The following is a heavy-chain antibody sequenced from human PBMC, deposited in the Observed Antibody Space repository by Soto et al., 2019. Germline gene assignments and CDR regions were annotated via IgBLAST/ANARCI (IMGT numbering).Heavy chain of an antibody. D-gene: IGHD3-22*01. J-gene: IGHJ4*02. CDR3: ARIALRYYDTSGPPFFDY. Sequence: SGPTLVNPTQTLTLTCTFSGFSLSTTGMCVSWIRQPPGKALEWLARIDWDDDKYYSTSLKTRLTISKDTSKNQVVLTMTNMDPVDTATYYCARIALRYYDTSGPPFFDYWGQGTRVIVSS. V-gene: IGHV2-70*11. CDR2: IDWDDDK. CDR1: GFSLSTTGMC.